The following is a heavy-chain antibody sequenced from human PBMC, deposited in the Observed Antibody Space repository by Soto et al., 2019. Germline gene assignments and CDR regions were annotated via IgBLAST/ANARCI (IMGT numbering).Heavy chain of an antibody. CDR3: ARDRPGDEGDAFDI. CDR2: LYSGGTT. Sequence: EVQLVETGGGLIQPGGSLRLSCVASGLTVSSNYMNWVRQAPGKGLEWVSVLYSGGTTHYAGSVKGRFIISRDNSKDTLYLQMNSRRAEDTAVYYCARDRPGDEGDAFDIWGHGTRVTVSS. CDR1: GLTVSSNY. V-gene: IGHV3-53*02. D-gene: IGHD3-10*01. J-gene: IGHJ3*02.